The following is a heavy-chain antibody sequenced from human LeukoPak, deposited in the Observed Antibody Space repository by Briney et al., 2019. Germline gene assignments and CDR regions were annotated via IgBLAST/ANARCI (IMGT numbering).Heavy chain of an antibody. Sequence: SETLSLTCAVYGGSFSGYYWSWIRQPPGKGLEWIGEINHTGSTSYNPSLKSRVTISVDTSKNQFSLKLNSVTAADTAVYYCARTRYYYGSRSYGAPYYFDYWGQGTLVTVSS. V-gene: IGHV4-34*01. CDR3: ARTRYYYGSRSYGAPYYFDY. CDR2: INHTGST. J-gene: IGHJ4*02. CDR1: GGSFSGYY. D-gene: IGHD3-10*01.